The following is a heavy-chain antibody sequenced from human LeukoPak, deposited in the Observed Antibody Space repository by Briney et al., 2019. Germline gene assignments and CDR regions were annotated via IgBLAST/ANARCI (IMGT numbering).Heavy chain of an antibody. CDR2: INSDGSST. CDR1: GFTFSSYW. V-gene: IGHV3-74*01. J-gene: IGHJ5*02. Sequence: GGSLRLSCAASGFTFSSYWMHWVRQAPGKGLVWVSRINSDGSSTTCADSVKGRFTISRDNARNTLYLQMNNLRAEDTAVYYCARDRRDGDKWPWGQGTLVTVSS. D-gene: IGHD5-24*01. CDR3: ARDRRDGDKWP.